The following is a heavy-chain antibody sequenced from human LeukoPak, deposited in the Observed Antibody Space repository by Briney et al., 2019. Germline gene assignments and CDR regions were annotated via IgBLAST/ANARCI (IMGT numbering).Heavy chain of an antibody. D-gene: IGHD5-12*01. V-gene: IGHV3-30*04. CDR2: VSKDGNTK. CDR1: GFTFSTYA. CDR3: AREALGYRGYDPDYFDS. J-gene: IGHJ4*02. Sequence: PGRSLRLSCVASGFTFSTYAIHWVRQAPGKGLEWVAVVSKDGNTKYYADSVKGRFTISRDNSKNTLYLQMNSLRAEDTSVYYCAREALGYRGYDPDYFDSWGQGTLVIVSS.